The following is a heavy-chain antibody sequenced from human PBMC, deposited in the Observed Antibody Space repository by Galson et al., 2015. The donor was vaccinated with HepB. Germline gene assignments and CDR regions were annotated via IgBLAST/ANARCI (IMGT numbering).Heavy chain of an antibody. CDR3: ARDEEGGSSWYFSEGGGAFDI. CDR1: GFTFSSYW. CDR2: IKQDGSEK. J-gene: IGHJ3*02. D-gene: IGHD6-13*01. V-gene: IGHV3-7*01. Sequence: SLRLSCAASGFTFSSYWMSWVRQAPGKGLEWVANIKQDGSEKYYVDSVKGRFTISRDNAKNSLYLQMNSLRAEDTAVYYCARDEEGGSSWYFSEGGGAFDIWGQGTMVTVSS.